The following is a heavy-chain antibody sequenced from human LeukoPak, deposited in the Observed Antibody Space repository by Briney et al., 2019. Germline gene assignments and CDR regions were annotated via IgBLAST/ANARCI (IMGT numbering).Heavy chain of an antibody. CDR2: IYHSGST. V-gene: IGHV4-38-2*01. CDR3: ARTRGGVTTSFDP. D-gene: IGHD4-17*01. J-gene: IGHJ5*02. Sequence: SETLSLTCAVSGYSISSGYYWGWIRQPPGKGLEWIGSIYHSGSTYYNPSLKSRVTISVDTSKNQFPLKLSSVTAADTAVYYCARTRGGVTTSFDPWGQGTLVTVSS. CDR1: GYSISSGYY.